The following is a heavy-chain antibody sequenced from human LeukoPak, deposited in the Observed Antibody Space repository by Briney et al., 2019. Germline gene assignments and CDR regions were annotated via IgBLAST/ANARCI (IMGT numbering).Heavy chain of an antibody. D-gene: IGHD6-19*01. V-gene: IGHV5-51*01. CDR1: GYSFTSYW. CDR3: ARSTSSGWYESDY. Sequence: RTGESLKISCKGSGYSFTSYWIGWVRQIPGKGLEWMGIIYPGDSDTRYSPSFQGQVTISADKSISTAYLQWSSLKASDTAMYYCARSTSSGWYESDYWGQGTLVTVSS. CDR2: IYPGDSDT. J-gene: IGHJ4*02.